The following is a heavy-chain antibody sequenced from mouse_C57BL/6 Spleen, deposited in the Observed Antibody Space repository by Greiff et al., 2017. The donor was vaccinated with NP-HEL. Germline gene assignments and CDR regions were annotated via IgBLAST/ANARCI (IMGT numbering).Heavy chain of an antibody. CDR2: IDPSDSYT. V-gene: IGHV1-59*01. J-gene: IGHJ3*01. CDR3: ARYYDYDFWFAY. Sequence: QVQLQQSGAELVRPGTSVKLSCKASGYTFTSYWMHWVKQRPGQGLEWIGVIDPSDSYTNYNQKFKGKATLTVDTSSSTAYMQLSSLTSEDSAVYYCARYYDYDFWFAYWGQGTLVTVSA. CDR1: GYTFTSYW. D-gene: IGHD2-4*01.